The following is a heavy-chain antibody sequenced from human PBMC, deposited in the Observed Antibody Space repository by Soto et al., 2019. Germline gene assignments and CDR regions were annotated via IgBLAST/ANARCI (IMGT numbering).Heavy chain of an antibody. D-gene: IGHD1-1*01. Sequence: SETLSLTCTVSSGSVSSGSYYWTWIRQAPGKGLEWIGPIDYSGNTNYNPSLKSAVIISVDTSKNQFSLRLTSVTAADTAVYCCAREPRQASRGIGAFDVWGQGTMVT. CDR3: AREPRQASRGIGAFDV. J-gene: IGHJ3*01. CDR2: IDYSGNT. CDR1: SGSVSSGSYY. V-gene: IGHV4-61*01.